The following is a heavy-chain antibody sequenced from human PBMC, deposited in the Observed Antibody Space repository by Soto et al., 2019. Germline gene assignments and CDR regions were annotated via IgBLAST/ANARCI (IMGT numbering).Heavy chain of an antibody. J-gene: IGHJ3*02. CDR3: ARDVGYSGYYDAFDI. CDR2: ISAYNGNK. Sequence: ASVKVSCKASGYTFTSYGISWVRQAPGQGLEWMGWISAYNGNKNYAQKLQVRVTMTTDTSTSPAYMELRSLRSDDTAVYYCARDVGYSGYYDAFDIWGQGTMVTVSS. CDR1: GYTFTSYG. D-gene: IGHD5-12*01. V-gene: IGHV1-18*01.